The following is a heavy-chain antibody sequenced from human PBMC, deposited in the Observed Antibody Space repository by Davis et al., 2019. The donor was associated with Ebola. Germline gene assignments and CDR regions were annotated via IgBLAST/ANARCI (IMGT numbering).Heavy chain of an antibody. V-gene: IGHV1-69*04. D-gene: IGHD6-19*01. CDR2: IIPILGIA. CDR1: GGTFSSYA. Sequence: AASVKVSCKASGGTFSSYAISWVRQAPGQGLEWMGRIIPILGIAHYAQKFQDRVTITADKSTSTAYMEVRSLRSDDTAVYYCARVPLLGSGWDYYFDYWGQGTLVTVSS. CDR3: ARVPLLGSGWDYYFDY. J-gene: IGHJ4*02.